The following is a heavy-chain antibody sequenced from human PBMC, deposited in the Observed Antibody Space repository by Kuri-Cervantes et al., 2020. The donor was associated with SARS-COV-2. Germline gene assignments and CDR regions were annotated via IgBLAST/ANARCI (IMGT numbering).Heavy chain of an antibody. CDR2: ISYDGSNK. CDR3: ARTYSGSYSDAFDI. J-gene: IGHJ3*02. Sequence: GESLKISCAASGFSFSTYAMHWVRQAPGKGLEWVAVISYDGSNKYYADPVKGRFTISRDNSKNTLYLQMNSLRAEDTAVYYCARTYSGSYSDAFDIWGQGTMVTVSS. V-gene: IGHV3-30*04. D-gene: IGHD1-26*01. CDR1: GFSFSTYA.